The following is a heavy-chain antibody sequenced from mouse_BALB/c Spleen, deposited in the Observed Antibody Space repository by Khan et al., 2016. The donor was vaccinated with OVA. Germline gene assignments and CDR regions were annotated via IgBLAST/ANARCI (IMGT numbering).Heavy chain of an antibody. Sequence: VQLKQSGPDLVKPGASVKISCKASGYSFTLYYMSWVKQSHEKSLEWIGRVNPNTDNINYNQEFKGKAILTVDKSSNTAYMELRSLTSEDSAVYFWARGYDFFASGGQGTLVTVSA. CDR3: ARGYDFFAS. CDR1: GYSFTLYY. V-gene: IGHV1-26*01. D-gene: IGHD2-14*01. CDR2: VNPNTDNI. J-gene: IGHJ3*01.